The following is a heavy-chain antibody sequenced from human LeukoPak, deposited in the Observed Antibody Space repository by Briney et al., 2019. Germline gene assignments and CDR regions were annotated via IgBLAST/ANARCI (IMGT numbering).Heavy chain of an antibody. J-gene: IGHJ4*02. Sequence: GGSLRLSYAASGFTFSSYSMNWVRQAPGKGLEWVSSISSSSSYIYYADSVKGRFTISRDNARNSLFLQMNSLRAEDTAVYYCARDVQVATIYPLDYWGQGTLVTVSS. D-gene: IGHD5-12*01. CDR1: GFTFSSYS. CDR3: ARDVQVATIYPLDY. V-gene: IGHV3-21*01. CDR2: ISSSSSYI.